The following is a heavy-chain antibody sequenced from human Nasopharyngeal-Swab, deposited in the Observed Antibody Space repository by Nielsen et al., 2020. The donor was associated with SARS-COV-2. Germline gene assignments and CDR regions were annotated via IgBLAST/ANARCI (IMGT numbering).Heavy chain of an antibody. D-gene: IGHD1-1*01. Sequence: WIRQPPGKGLEWMGRLYTSGTTNYNPSLKSRVTISVDTPKDQFSLKLSSVTAADTAVYYCARAILNLGRGDYMDVWGKGTTVTVSS. J-gene: IGHJ6*03. CDR2: LYTSGTT. V-gene: IGHV4-61*02. CDR3: ARAILNLGRGDYMDV.